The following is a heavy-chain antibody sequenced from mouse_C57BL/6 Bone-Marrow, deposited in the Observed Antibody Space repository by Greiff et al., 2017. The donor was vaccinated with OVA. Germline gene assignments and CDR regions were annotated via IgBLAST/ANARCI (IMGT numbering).Heavy chain of an antibody. V-gene: IGHV1-59*01. D-gene: IGHD1-1*01. CDR1: GYTFTSYW. Sequence: AQLQQPGAELVRPGTSVKLSCKASGYTFTSYWMHWVKQRPGQGLEWIGVIDPSDSYTNYNQKFKGKATLTVDTSSSTAYMQLSSLTSEDSAVYYCAGSSYWYFDVWGTGTTVTVSS. J-gene: IGHJ1*03. CDR3: AGSSYWYFDV. CDR2: IDPSDSYT.